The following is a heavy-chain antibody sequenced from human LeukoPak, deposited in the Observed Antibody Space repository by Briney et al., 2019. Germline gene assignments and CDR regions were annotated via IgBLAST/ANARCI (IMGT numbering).Heavy chain of an antibody. Sequence: PGRSLRLSCAASGFTFSSYGMHWVRQAPGKGLEWVSYMSSSSTTIYYADSVKGRFTISRDNAKNSLYLQMNSLRSEDTAVYYCARGSDSGGYYYGDFDYWGQGTLVTVSS. CDR2: MSSSSTTI. D-gene: IGHD3-22*01. J-gene: IGHJ4*02. CDR3: ARGSDSGGYYYGDFDY. CDR1: GFTFSSYG. V-gene: IGHV3-48*03.